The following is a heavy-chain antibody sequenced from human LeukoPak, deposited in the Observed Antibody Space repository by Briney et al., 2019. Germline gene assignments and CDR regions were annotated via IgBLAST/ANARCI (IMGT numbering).Heavy chain of an antibody. CDR3: ARAPGGGYYSYYFDC. J-gene: IGHJ4*02. D-gene: IGHD3-22*01. Sequence: SETLSLTCTVSGGSVSSFYWSWIRQPPGKGLEGIGYIYYSGSTRYNPSLKSRVTISLDTSKNQFSLKLSSVTAADTAVYYCARAPGGGYYSYYFDCWGQGTLVTVSS. CDR2: IYYSGST. CDR1: GGSVSSFY. V-gene: IGHV4-59*02.